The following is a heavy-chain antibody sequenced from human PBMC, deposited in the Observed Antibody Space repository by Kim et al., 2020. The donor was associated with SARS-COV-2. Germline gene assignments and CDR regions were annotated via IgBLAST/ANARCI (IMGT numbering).Heavy chain of an antibody. CDR1: GYTFTSYA. J-gene: IGHJ6*02. CDR2: INTNTGNP. V-gene: IGHV7-4-1*02. Sequence: ASVKVSCKASGYTFTSYAMNWVRQAPGQGLEWMGWINTNTGNPTYAQGFTGRFVFSLDTSVSTAYLQISSLKAEDTAVYYCARAGHGMATITYYYYYGMDVWGQGTTVTVSS. D-gene: IGHD5-12*01. CDR3: ARAGHGMATITYYYYYGMDV.